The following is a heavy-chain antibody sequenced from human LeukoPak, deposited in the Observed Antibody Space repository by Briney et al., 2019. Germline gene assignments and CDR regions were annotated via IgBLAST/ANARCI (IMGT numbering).Heavy chain of an antibody. Sequence: GGSLRLSCAASGFTFSGYAMSWVRQAPGKGLEWVSAISGSGGSTYYADSVKGRFTISRDNSKNTLYLQMNSLRAEDTAVYYCAKVGDGSGSYYNGYWGQGTLVTVSS. CDR3: AKVGDGSGSYYNGY. V-gene: IGHV3-23*01. J-gene: IGHJ4*02. D-gene: IGHD3-10*01. CDR1: GFTFSGYA. CDR2: ISGSGGST.